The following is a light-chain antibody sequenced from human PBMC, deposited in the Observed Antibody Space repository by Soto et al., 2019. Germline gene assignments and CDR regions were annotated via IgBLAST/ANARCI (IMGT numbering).Light chain of an antibody. V-gene: IGLV4-69*01. CDR3: QTWGAGIVL. CDR2: LNSDGSH. Sequence: QSVLTQSPSASASLGASVKLTCTLTSGHSSYAIAWHQQQPEKGPRFLMKLNSDGSHDKGDGIPDRFSGSSSGAERYLTTSSLQSEDEADYYCQTWGAGIVLFGGGTKLTVL. CDR1: SGHSSYA. J-gene: IGLJ2*01.